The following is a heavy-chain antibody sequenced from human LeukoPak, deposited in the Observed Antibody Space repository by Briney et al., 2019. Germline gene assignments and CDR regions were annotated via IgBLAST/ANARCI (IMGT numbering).Heavy chain of an antibody. CDR3: ARSGWLGDASDI. CDR2: IYYSGST. J-gene: IGHJ3*02. Sequence: SETLSLTCTVSGGSISSYYWSWIRQPPGKGLEWIGYIYYSGSTNYNPSLKGRVTISVDTSKNQFSLKLSSVTAADTAVYYCARSGWLGDASDIWGQGTMVTVSS. D-gene: IGHD6-19*01. V-gene: IGHV4-59*01. CDR1: GGSISSYY.